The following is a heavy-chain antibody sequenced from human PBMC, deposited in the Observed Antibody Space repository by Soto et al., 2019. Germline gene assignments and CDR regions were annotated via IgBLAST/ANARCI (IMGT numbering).Heavy chain of an antibody. CDR2: IYDSGST. CDR1: GGAISGGVGGLYY. D-gene: IGHD4-17*01. CDR3: AREVIPLTTDWYFDL. V-gene: IGHV4-30-4*01. Sequence: QLRESGPGLVKPSETLSLTCTVSGGAISGGVGGLYYWRWIRQPPGTGLEWIGDIYDSGSTYYNPSLKSRVTISVDTSKNQFALRRSSVTAADTAVYYCAREVIPLTTDWYFDLWGRGTLVTVSS. J-gene: IGHJ2*01.